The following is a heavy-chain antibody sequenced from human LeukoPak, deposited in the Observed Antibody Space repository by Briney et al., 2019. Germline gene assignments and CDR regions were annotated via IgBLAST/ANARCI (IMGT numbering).Heavy chain of an antibody. D-gene: IGHD1-26*01. J-gene: IGHJ4*02. CDR3: AKDFWWELLEGFFDY. Sequence: PGGSLRLSCAASGFTFSDYYMSWIRQAPGKGLEWVSYISSSGSTIYYADSVKGRFTISRDNAKNSLYLQMNSLRAEDTAVYYCAKDFWWELLEGFFDYWGQGTLVTVSS. CDR2: ISSSGSTI. CDR1: GFTFSDYY. V-gene: IGHV3-11*01.